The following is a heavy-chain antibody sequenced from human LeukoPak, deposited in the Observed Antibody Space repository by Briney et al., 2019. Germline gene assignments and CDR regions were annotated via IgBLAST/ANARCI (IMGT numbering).Heavy chain of an antibody. V-gene: IGHV3-23*01. CDR2: ISDSGADT. D-gene: IGHD2-2*01. Sequence: AGGSLRLSCAASGFTFSIYAMNWVRQAPGKVLEWVSGISDSGADTYYADSVKGRFTISRDNAKNSLQLQMNSLRAEDTAVYYCAREDFSSTSCYAPSVSDYWGQGTLVTVSS. J-gene: IGHJ4*02. CDR1: GFTFSIYA. CDR3: AREDFSSTSCYAPSVSDY.